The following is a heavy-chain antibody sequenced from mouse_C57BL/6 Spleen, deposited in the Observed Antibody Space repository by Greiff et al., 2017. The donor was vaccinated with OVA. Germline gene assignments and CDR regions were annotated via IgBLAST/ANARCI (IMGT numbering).Heavy chain of an antibody. CDR1: GYSITSGYY. V-gene: IGHV3-6*01. CDR2: ISYDGSN. Sequence: DVHLVESGPGLVKPSQSLSLTCSVTGYSITSGYYWNWIRQFPGNKLEWMGYISYDGSNNYNPSLKNRISITRDTSKNQFFLKLNSVTTEDTATYYCAREGGYGYDRYAMDYWGQGTSVTVSS. D-gene: IGHD2-2*01. CDR3: AREGGYGYDRYAMDY. J-gene: IGHJ4*01.